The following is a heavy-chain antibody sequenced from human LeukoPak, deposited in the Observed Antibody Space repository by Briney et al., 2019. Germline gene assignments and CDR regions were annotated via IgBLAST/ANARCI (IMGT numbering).Heavy chain of an antibody. CDR3: ARRKGLITMVRGVISHFDY. D-gene: IGHD3-10*01. CDR1: GGSISSTNW. J-gene: IGHJ4*02. V-gene: IGHV4-4*02. Sequence: SGTLSLTCAVSGGSISSTNWWSWVRQPPGKGLEWIGEIYHSGSTNYNPSLKSRVTISVDKPKNQFSLKLSSVTAADTAVYYCARRKGLITMVRGVISHFDYWGQGTLVTVSS. CDR2: IYHSGST.